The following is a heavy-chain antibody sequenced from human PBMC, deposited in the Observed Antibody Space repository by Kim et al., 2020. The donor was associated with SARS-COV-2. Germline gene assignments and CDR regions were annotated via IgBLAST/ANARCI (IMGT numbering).Heavy chain of an antibody. CDR3: ASTLVGAPLYYPRGSGAEYFQH. CDR1: GGSISSYY. V-gene: IGHV4-59*13. Sequence: SETLSLTCTVSGGSISSYYWSWIRQPPGKGLEWIGYIYYSGSTNYNPSLKSRVTISVDTSKNQLSLKLSSVTAADTAVYYCASTLVGAPLYYPRGSGAEYFQHWGQGTLVTVSS. CDR2: IYYSGST. D-gene: IGHD1-26*01. J-gene: IGHJ1*01.